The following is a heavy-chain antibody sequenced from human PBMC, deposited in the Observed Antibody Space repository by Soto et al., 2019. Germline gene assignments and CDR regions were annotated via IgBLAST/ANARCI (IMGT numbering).Heavy chain of an antibody. CDR2: ISAYNGNT. J-gene: IGHJ5*02. Sequence: ASVKVSCKASGYTFTSYGISWVRQAPGQGLEWMGWISAYNGNTNYAQKLQGRVTMTTDTSTSTAYMELRSLRSDDTAVYYCARDPVIYVYSSSSLSTRFDPWGQGTLVTVSS. V-gene: IGHV1-18*01. CDR1: GYTFTSYG. CDR3: ARDPVIYVYSSSSLSTRFDP. D-gene: IGHD6-6*01.